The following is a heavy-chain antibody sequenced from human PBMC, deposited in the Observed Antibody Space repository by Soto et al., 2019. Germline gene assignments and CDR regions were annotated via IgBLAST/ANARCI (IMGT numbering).Heavy chain of an antibody. CDR3: AREGKLQLRSNYFDY. CDR2: ISNDGTNK. D-gene: IGHD1-7*01. V-gene: IGHV3-30-3*01. J-gene: IGHJ4*02. CDR1: GFTFSSYV. Sequence: QVQLVESGGGVVQPGRSLRLSCAASGFTFSSYVMHWVRQAPGKGLEWVAIISNDGTNKYYADSVKGRFTISRDNSKNTLYLQMNSLTAEDTAVYYCAREGKLQLRSNYFDYWGQGTLVTVSS.